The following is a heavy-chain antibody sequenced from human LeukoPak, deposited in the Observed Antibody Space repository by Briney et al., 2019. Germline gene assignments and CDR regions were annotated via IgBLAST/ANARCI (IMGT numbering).Heavy chain of an antibody. V-gene: IGHV4-39*02. Sequence: SETLSLTCSVSGTSIINNKYYWAWIRQPPEKGLEWIGSIFYSGSAYYNSSLESRLSMSVDTSKNLFSLKLSSVTAADTAVYYCGREDLEGLVAAIHHWGQGTLVTVSS. CDR3: GREDLEGLVAAIHH. J-gene: IGHJ5*02. CDR1: GTSIINNKYY. D-gene: IGHD2-15*01. CDR2: IFYSGSA.